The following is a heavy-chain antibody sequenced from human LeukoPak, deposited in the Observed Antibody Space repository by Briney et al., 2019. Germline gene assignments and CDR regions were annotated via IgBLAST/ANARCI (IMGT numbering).Heavy chain of an antibody. J-gene: IGHJ4*02. D-gene: IGHD2-15*01. CDR3: ARDSRNTVVTPRVDY. Sequence: SESLSLTCAVYGGSFSGYYWSWIRQPPGKGLEWIGEINHSGSTNYNPSLKSRVTISVDTSKNQFSLKLSSVTAADTAVYYCARDSRNTVVTPRVDYWGQGTLVTVSS. V-gene: IGHV4-34*01. CDR2: INHSGST. CDR1: GGSFSGYY.